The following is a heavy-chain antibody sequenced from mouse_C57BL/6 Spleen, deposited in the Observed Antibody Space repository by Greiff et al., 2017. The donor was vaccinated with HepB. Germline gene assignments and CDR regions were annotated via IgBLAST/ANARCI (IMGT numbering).Heavy chain of an antibody. CDR2: IYPGDGDT. Sequence: VQLQQSGPELVKPGASVKISCKASGYAFSSSWMNWVKQRPGKGLEWIGRIYPGDGDTNYNGKFKGKATLTADKTSSTASMQLSSLTSEDSAVYFCARDYGSPFDYWGQGTTLTVSS. J-gene: IGHJ2*01. D-gene: IGHD1-1*01. V-gene: IGHV1-82*01. CDR3: ARDYGSPFDY. CDR1: GYAFSSSW.